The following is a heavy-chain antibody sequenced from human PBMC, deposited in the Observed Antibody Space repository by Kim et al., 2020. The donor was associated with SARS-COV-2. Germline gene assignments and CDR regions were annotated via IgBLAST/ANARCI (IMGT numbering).Heavy chain of an antibody. D-gene: IGHD6-13*01. CDR2: INPSGGST. V-gene: IGHV1-46*01. CDR3: ARDVVQGSSEATLDYYGMDV. Sequence: ASVKVSCKASGYTFTSYYMHWVRQAPGQGLEWMGIINPSGGSTSYAQKFQGRVTMTRDTSTSTVYMELSSLRSEDTAVYYCARDVVQGSSEATLDYYGMDVWGQGTTVTVSS. CDR1: GYTFTSYY. J-gene: IGHJ6*02.